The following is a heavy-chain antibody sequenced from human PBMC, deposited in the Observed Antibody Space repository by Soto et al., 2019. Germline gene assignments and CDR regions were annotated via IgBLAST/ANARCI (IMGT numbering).Heavy chain of an antibody. CDR2: MNTNTNTT. Sequence: ASVKVSCKASGYTFTNNDINWVRQAPGQGLEWIGWMNTNTNTTDSAEDFEGRVSLTWDTSISTAYMQLNSLKIDDTAVYYCARGGLKTSSLWLRPLRQVTLVAVAS. V-gene: IGHV1-8*01. CDR3: ARGGLKTSSLWLRP. J-gene: IGHJ5*02. D-gene: IGHD3-9*01. CDR1: GYTFTNND.